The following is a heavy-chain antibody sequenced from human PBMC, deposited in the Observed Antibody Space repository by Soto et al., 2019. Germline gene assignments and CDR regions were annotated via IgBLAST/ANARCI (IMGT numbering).Heavy chain of an antibody. J-gene: IGHJ3*02. V-gene: IGHV3-49*03. CDR2: IRSKANGGTT. CDR1: GFTVGVHG. CDR3: TRGSYSI. Sequence: GGSLRLACTAPGFTVGVHGMSWFRKAPGKGLEWVGLIRSKANGGTTEYAASVKGRFTISRDDSKSIAYLQMNSLKTEDSAVYYCTRGSYSIWGQGTMVTVSS. D-gene: IGHD5-18*01.